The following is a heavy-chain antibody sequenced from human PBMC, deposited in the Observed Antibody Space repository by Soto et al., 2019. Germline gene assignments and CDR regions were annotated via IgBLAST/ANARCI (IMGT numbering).Heavy chain of an antibody. J-gene: IGHJ3*02. Sequence: ASVKVSCKVSGYTPSELSMHWVRQAPGKGLEWMGGFDPEDGETIYAQKFQGRVTMTEDTSTDTAYMELSSLRSEDTAVYYCATAEPRYYDFWSGYPRAAFDIWGQGTLVTVSS. CDR3: ATAEPRYYDFWSGYPRAAFDI. D-gene: IGHD3-3*01. CDR2: FDPEDGET. CDR1: GYTPSELS. V-gene: IGHV1-24*01.